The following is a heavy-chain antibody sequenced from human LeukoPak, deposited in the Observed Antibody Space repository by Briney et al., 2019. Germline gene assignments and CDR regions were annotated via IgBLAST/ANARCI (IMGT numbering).Heavy chain of an antibody. Sequence: SVKVSCKASGDTFSSYAISWVRQAPGQGLEWMGGIIPIFGTANYAQKFQGRVTITADKSTSTAYMELSSLRSEDTAVYYCATLSGIAAAGLFDYWGQGTLVTVSS. V-gene: IGHV1-69*06. CDR2: IIPIFGTA. D-gene: IGHD6-13*01. J-gene: IGHJ4*02. CDR3: ATLSGIAAAGLFDY. CDR1: GDTFSSYA.